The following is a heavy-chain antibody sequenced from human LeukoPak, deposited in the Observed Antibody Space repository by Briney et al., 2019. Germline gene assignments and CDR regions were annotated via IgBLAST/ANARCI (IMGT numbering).Heavy chain of an antibody. D-gene: IGHD3-10*01. CDR3: AKVDYNSGSFFDY. CDR1: GFTVSSNY. Sequence: GGSLRLSCAASGFTVSSNYMSWVRQAPGKGLERVSVIYSGSSTYYADSVKGRFTISRDNSKNTVYLQINSLRAEDTAVYYCAKVDYNSGSFFDYWGQGTLVTVSS. CDR2: IYSGSST. J-gene: IGHJ4*02. V-gene: IGHV3-53*01.